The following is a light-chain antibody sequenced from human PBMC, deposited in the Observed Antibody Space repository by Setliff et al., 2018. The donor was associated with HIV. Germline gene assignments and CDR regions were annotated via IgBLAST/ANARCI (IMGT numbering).Light chain of an antibody. Sequence: QSVLTQPASVSGSPGQSITISCTGTSSDVGTYNFVSWYQQHPGKAPKLMIYDVSNRPSGVSNRFSGSKSGNTASLTISGLQAADEADYYCCSKRSRTPLYVFGTGTKVTVL. CDR1: SSDVGTYNF. CDR3: CSKRSRTPLYV. V-gene: IGLV2-14*03. J-gene: IGLJ1*01. CDR2: DVS.